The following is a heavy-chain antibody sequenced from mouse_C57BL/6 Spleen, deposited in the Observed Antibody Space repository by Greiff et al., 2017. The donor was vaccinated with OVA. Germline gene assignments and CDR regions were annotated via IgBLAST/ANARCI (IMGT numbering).Heavy chain of an antibody. V-gene: IGHV5-9-1*02. J-gene: IGHJ4*01. Sequence: EVKLVESGAGLVKPGGSLKLSCAASGFTFSSYAMSWVRQTPEKRLEWVAYISSGGDYIYYADTVKGRFTISRDNARNTLYLQMSSLKSEDTAMYYCTRPGEMYAMDYWGQGTSVTVSS. CDR1: GFTFSSYA. CDR3: TRPGEMYAMDY. CDR2: ISSGGDYI.